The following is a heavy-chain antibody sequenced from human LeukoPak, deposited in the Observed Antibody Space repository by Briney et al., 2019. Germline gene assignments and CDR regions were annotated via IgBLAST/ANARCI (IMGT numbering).Heavy chain of an antibody. D-gene: IGHD6-19*01. CDR3: ARTLESSGWPFYYYYYYMDV. J-gene: IGHJ6*03. Sequence: ASVTVSYKASVYTFNIYYIHWVRQAPGQGREGLAIINPSGGSTRYGQKFQGRVTMTRDMSTSTVYMELSSLRSEDTAVYYCARTLESSGWPFYYYYYYMDVWGKGTTVTISS. V-gene: IGHV1-46*02. CDR1: VYTFNIYY. CDR2: INPSGGST.